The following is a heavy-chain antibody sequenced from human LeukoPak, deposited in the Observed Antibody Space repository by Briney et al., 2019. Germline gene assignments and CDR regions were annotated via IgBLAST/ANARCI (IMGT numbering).Heavy chain of an antibody. J-gene: IGHJ4*02. CDR1: GFTFSSYA. V-gene: IGHV3-23*01. Sequence: PGGSLRLSWAASGFTFSSYAMSWVRQAPGKGLEWVSAISGSGGSTYYADYVKGRFTISRDNSKNTLDLQMNSLRAEDTAVYYCANGVGFDYWGQGTLVTVSS. D-gene: IGHD3-3*01. CDR3: ANGVGFDY. CDR2: ISGSGGST.